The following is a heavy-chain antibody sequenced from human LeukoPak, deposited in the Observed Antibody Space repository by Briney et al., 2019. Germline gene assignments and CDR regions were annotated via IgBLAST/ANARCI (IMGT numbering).Heavy chain of an antibody. D-gene: IGHD3-10*01. CDR3: ARELPRGSGSPREDY. V-gene: IGHV3-53*01. CDR2: IYTGGST. Sequence: GGSLRLSCAASGFTVSSNYMSWVRQAPGKGLEWVSVIYTGGSTYYADSVKGRFTISRDNSKNTLYLQMNSLRAEDTAVYSCARELPRGSGSPREDYWGQGTLVTVSS. CDR1: GFTVSSNY. J-gene: IGHJ4*02.